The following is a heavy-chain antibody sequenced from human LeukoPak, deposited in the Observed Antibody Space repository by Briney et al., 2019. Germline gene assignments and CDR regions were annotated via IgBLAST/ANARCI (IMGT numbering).Heavy chain of an antibody. CDR2: IYYSGST. J-gene: IGHJ4*02. CDR1: GGSVSSGSYY. V-gene: IGHV4-61*01. Sequence: SETLSLTCTVSGGSVSSGSYYWSWIRQPPGKGLEWIGYIYYSGSTNYNPSLKSRVTISVGTSKNQFSLKLSSVTAADTAVYYCARSAYRNGYDSLDYWGQGTLVTVSS. D-gene: IGHD5-18*01. CDR3: ARSAYRNGYDSLDY.